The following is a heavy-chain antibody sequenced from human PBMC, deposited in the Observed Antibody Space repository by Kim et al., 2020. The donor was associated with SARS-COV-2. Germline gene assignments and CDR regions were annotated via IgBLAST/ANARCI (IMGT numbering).Heavy chain of an antibody. J-gene: IGHJ4*02. CDR3: ARGGEDGYNYGDYDFDY. CDR2: IIPIFGTA. Sequence: SVKVSCKASGGTFSSYAISWVRQAPGQGLEWMGGIIPIFGTANYAQKFQGRVTITADESTSTAYMELSSLRSEDTAVYYCARGGEDGYNYGDYDFDYWGQGTLVTVSS. D-gene: IGHD5-12*01. CDR1: GGTFSSYA. V-gene: IGHV1-69*13.